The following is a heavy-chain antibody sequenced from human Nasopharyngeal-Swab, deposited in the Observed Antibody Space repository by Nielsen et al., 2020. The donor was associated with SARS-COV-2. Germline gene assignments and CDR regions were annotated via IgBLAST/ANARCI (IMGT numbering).Heavy chain of an antibody. Sequence: ASVKVSCKVSGYTLTELSMHWVRQAPGKGLEWMGGFDPEDGGTIYAQKFQGRVTMTEDTSTDTAYMELSSLRSEDTAVYYCATAWAYYYDSSGYDYWGQGTLVTVSS. CDR1: GYTLTELS. V-gene: IGHV1-24*01. D-gene: IGHD3-22*01. CDR3: ATAWAYYYDSSGYDY. CDR2: FDPEDGGT. J-gene: IGHJ4*02.